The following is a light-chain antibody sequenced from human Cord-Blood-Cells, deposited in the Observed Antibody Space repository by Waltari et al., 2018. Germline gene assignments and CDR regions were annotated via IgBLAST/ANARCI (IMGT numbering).Light chain of an antibody. CDR1: SSDVGSYNL. Sequence: QSALTQPASVSGSPGQSITISCTGTSSDVGSYNLVSWYQQHPGKAPKLMIYEGSKRPSGVVKRFSGSKSGNTASLTISGLQAEDEADYYCCSYAGSSTVVFGGGTKLTVL. V-gene: IGLV2-23*01. J-gene: IGLJ2*01. CDR2: EGS. CDR3: CSYAGSSTVV.